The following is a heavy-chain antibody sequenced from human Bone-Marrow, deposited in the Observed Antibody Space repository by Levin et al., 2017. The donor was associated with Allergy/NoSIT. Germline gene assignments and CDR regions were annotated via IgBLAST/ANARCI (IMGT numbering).Heavy chain of an antibody. J-gene: IGHJ6*02. CDR2: ISAGGNYI. CDR1: GILFSSYD. D-gene: IGHD3-22*01. Sequence: PGGSLRLSCAASGILFSSYDMNWVRQAPGKGLGWVSSISAGGNYIYYADSVKGRFTISRDNAKNSLFLQMNSLRAKDKAVYSCASWATYHYGRSDFDYFYYAMDVWGQGASVTVSS. CDR3: ASWATYHYGRSDFDYFYYAMDV. V-gene: IGHV3-21*01.